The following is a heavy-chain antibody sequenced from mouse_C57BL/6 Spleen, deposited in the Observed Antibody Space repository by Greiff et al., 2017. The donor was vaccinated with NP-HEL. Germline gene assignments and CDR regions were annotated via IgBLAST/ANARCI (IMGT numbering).Heavy chain of an antibody. J-gene: IGHJ2*01. CDR2: IDPEDGDT. V-gene: IGHV14-1*01. CDR3: TIYCGSSWGYYFGD. Sequence: VQLQQSGAELVRPGASVKLSCTASGFNIKDYYMHWVKQRPEQGLEWIGRIDPEDGDTEYAPKFQGRATLTAATSSNTAYLHLSSLTSEDTAVYYCTIYCGSSWGYYFGDWGQGTTLTVSS. CDR1: GFNIKDYY. D-gene: IGHD1-1*01.